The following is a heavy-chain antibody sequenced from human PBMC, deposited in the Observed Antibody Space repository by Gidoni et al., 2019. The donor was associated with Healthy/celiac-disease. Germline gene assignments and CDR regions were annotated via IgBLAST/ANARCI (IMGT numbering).Heavy chain of an antibody. D-gene: IGHD1-26*01. J-gene: IGHJ4*02. CDR1: GFTFSSYA. Sequence: QVQLVESGGGVVQPGRSLRLSCAASGFTFSSYAMPWVRQAPGKGLEWVAVISYDGSNKYYADSVKGRFTNSRDNSKNTLYLQMNSLGAEDTAVYYCARGVGATDYWGQGTLVTVSS. CDR2: ISYDGSNK. CDR3: ARGVGATDY. V-gene: IGHV3-30-3*01.